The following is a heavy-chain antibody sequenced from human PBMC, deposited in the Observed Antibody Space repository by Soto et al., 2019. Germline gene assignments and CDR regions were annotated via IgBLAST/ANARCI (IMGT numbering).Heavy chain of an antibody. Sequence: GGSLRLSFTASGFTFSDYYMNWIRQAPGEALDWVSAISGAGGCTYYADSVKGRFSISRENSKNQLYLKMSSLRAEDTDVYYCAKDTGSSPLAAYYEYGMDVWGQGTTVTVSS. CDR2: ISGAGGCT. D-gene: IGHD6-6*01. J-gene: IGHJ6*02. V-gene: IGHV3-23*01. CDR1: GFTFSDYY. CDR3: AKDTGSSPLAAYYEYGMDV.